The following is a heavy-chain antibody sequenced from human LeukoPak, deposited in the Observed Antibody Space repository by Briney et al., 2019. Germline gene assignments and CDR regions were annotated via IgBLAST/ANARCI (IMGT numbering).Heavy chain of an antibody. D-gene: IGHD3-9*01. CDR1: GGTLSSYA. CDR3: ARTPYPFHLRYFDWLFSH. CDR2: IIPIFGTA. J-gene: IGHJ4*02. V-gene: IGHV1-69*01. Sequence: SVKVSCKASGGTLSSYAISWVRQAPGQGLEWMGGIIPIFGTANYAQKFQGRVTITADESTSTAYMELSSLRSEDTAVYYCARTPYPFHLRYFDWLFSHWGQGTLVTVSS.